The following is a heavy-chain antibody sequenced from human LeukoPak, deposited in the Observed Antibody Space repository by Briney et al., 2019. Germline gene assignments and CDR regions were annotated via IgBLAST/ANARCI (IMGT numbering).Heavy chain of an antibody. D-gene: IGHD3-22*01. CDR2: IRYDGSNK. V-gene: IGHV3-30*02. CDR3: VREIIIRDSTGYPLDV. CDR1: GFTFSSYG. Sequence: GGTLRLSCAASGFTFSSYGMSWVRQAPGKGLEWVAFIRYDGSNKYYADSVKGRFTISRDNAKNSMYLQMNTLRAEDTAVYYCVREIIIRDSTGYPLDVWGKGTTVTVSS. J-gene: IGHJ6*04.